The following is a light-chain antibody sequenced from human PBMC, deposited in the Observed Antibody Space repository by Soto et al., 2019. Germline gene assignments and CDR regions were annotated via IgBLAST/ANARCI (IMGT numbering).Light chain of an antibody. J-gene: IGKJ5*01. V-gene: IGKV3-20*01. CDR3: QQYGSSIT. Sequence: EIVLTQSPGTLSLSPGERATLSCRASLSVSSIYLAWYQHKPGQAPRLLIYGASSRATGIPDRFSGSGSGRDFTLTISRLEPEDFAVYYCQQYGSSITFGQGTRLEIK. CDR1: LSVSSIY. CDR2: GAS.